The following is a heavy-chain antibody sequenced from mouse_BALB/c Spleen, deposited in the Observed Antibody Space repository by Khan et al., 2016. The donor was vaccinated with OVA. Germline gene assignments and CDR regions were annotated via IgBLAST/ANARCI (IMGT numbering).Heavy chain of an antibody. CDR2: INGNGDRT. CDR3: TRHEEDGDYANFEGYFDY. D-gene: IGHD2-1*01. V-gene: IGHV5-6-2*01. J-gene: IGHJ2*01. Sequence: EVHLVESGGGLVKPGGSLKLSCAASGFTFITYAMSWVRQTPEKRLEWVAAINGNGDRTYYLDTAKDRFTISRDNAKNTLYLQMSSLRSEDTALYYCTRHEEDGDYANFEGYFDYWGQGTTLTVSS. CDR1: GFTFITYA.